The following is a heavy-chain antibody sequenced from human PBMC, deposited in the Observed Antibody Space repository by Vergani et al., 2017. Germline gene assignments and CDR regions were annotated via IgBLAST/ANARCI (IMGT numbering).Heavy chain of an antibody. CDR2: LTGGGGST. D-gene: IGHD1-26*01. J-gene: IGHJ4*02. Sequence: EVQLLESGGSLKQPGGSVRLSCAASGFTFSTYAMHWVRRAPGKGLEWVSALTGGGGSTYYADSFKGRFIISRDNSRDTLYLQRNSLRPEDTATYYCVKDAGSYENFFDSWGQGTLVTVSS. V-gene: IGHV3-23*01. CDR3: VKDAGSYENFFDS. CDR1: GFTFSTYA.